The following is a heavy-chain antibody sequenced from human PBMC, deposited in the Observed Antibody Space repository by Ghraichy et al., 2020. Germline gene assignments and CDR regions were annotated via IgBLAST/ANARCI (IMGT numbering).Heavy chain of an antibody. Sequence: LSLTCVAPGFTFSDYYMSWIRQAPGKGLEWVSYITSSGSITYYADSVKGRFTISRVNAKNSLYLHMNSLRAEDTAVYYCARDLRLGELTAYDYWGQGTLVTVSS. CDR1: GFTFSDYY. V-gene: IGHV3-11*01. J-gene: IGHJ4*01. CDR2: ITSSGSIT. CDR3: ARDLRLGELTAYDY. D-gene: IGHD3-16*01.